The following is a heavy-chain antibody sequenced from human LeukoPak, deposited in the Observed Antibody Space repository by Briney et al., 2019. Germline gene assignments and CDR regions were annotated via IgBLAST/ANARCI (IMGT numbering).Heavy chain of an antibody. CDR2: IYSGGRT. D-gene: IGHD3-22*01. V-gene: IGHV3-66*01. J-gene: IGHJ4*02. Sequence: GGSLRLSCAASGFSFSNSAMSWVRQAPGKGLEWVSVIYSGGRTYYSDSVKGRFTISRDNSKDTLYLQMNSLRAEDTAVYYCARESNSGYYLSYWGQGTLVTVSS. CDR3: ARESNSGYYLSY. CDR1: GFSFSNSA.